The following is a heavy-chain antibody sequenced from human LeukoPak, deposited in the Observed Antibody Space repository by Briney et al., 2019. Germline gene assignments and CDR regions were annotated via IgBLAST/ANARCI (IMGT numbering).Heavy chain of an antibody. Sequence: ASLRLSCAASGFTFSSYAMSWVRQAPGKGLEWVSAISGSGGSTYYADSVKGRFTISRDNSKNTLYLQMNSLRAEDTAVYYCAKAPYGLYYFDYWGQGTLVTVSS. CDR2: ISGSGGST. D-gene: IGHD3-10*01. J-gene: IGHJ4*02. V-gene: IGHV3-23*01. CDR1: GFTFSSYA. CDR3: AKAPYGLYYFDY.